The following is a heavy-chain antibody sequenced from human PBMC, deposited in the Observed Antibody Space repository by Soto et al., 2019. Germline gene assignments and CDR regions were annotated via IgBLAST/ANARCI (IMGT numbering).Heavy chain of an antibody. CDR2: ISYDGSNK. D-gene: IGHD6-13*01. J-gene: IGHJ4*02. Sequence: QVQLVESGGGVVQPGRSLRLSCAASGFTFSSYAMHWVRQAPGKGLEWVAVISYDGSNKYYADSVKGRFTISRDNSKNTLYLQMNSLRAEDTAVYYCARVLASYYEAAGTEVLYDYWGQGTLVTVSS. V-gene: IGHV3-30-3*01. CDR1: GFTFSSYA. CDR3: ARVLASYYEAAGTEVLYDY.